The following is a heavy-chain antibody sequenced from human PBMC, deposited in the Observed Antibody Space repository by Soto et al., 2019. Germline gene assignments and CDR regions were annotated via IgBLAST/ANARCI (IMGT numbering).Heavy chain of an antibody. Sequence: GGSLRLSCAASGFTFSSYAMSWVRQAPRKGLEWVSAISGSGGSTYYADSVKGRFTISRDNSKNTLYLQMNSLRAEDTAVYYCAKDGDLGYCSGGSCYSYYYYYYMDVWGKGTTVTVSS. CDR2: ISGSGGST. J-gene: IGHJ6*03. CDR3: AKDGDLGYCSGGSCYSYYYYYYMDV. CDR1: GFTFSSYA. V-gene: IGHV3-23*01. D-gene: IGHD2-15*01.